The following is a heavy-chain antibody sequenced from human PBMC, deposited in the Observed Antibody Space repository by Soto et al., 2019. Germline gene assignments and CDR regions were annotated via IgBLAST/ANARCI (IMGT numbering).Heavy chain of an antibody. CDR1: GFTFSSYG. J-gene: IGHJ6*02. D-gene: IGHD3-9*01. V-gene: IGHV3-30*18. CDR2: ISYDGSNE. Sequence: QVQLVESGGGVVQPGKSLRLSCAASGFTFSSYGMHWVRQAPGKGLEWVAVISYDGSNEYYADSVKGRFTISRDNSKNTLYLQMNSLRAEDTAVYYCAKGTYYDILTGYSPNYYYSYGMDVWGQGTKVTVSS. CDR3: AKGTYYDILTGYSPNYYYSYGMDV.